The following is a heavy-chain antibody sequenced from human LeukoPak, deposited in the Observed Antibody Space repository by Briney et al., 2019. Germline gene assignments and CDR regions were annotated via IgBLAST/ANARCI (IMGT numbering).Heavy chain of an antibody. Sequence: PSETLSLTCAVYGGSFSGYYWSWIRQPPGKGLEWIGEINHSGSTNYNPSLKSRVTISVDTSKNQFSLKLSSVTAADTAVYYCARRRLRSSWSPRPYNWFDPWGQGTLVTVSS. D-gene: IGHD6-13*01. CDR1: GGSFSGYY. V-gene: IGHV4-34*01. J-gene: IGHJ5*02. CDR2: INHSGST. CDR3: ARRRLRSSWSPRPYNWFDP.